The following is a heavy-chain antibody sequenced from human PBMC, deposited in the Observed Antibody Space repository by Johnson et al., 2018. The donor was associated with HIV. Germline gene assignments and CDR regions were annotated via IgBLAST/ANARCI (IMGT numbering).Heavy chain of an antibody. V-gene: IGHV3-30*03. CDR3: ARENNWNYEEYSFDI. Sequence: QVQLVESGGGLVQPGGSLRLSCAASRFTFSYYGMNWVRQAPGKGLEWVALISFDGRNKYYADSVKGRFIISRENSKNTVYLQMNSLRAEDTAVYYCARENNWNYEEYSFDICGQGTWVTVSS. D-gene: IGHD1-7*01. J-gene: IGHJ3*02. CDR2: ISFDGRNK. CDR1: RFTFSYYG.